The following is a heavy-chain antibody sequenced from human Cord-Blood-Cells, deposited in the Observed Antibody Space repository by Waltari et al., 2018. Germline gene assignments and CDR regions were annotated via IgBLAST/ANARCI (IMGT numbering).Heavy chain of an antibody. J-gene: IGHJ4*02. CDR1: GFTFSSYS. CDR3: ARDGFDFWSGPGY. V-gene: IGHV3-21*01. D-gene: IGHD3-3*01. Sequence: EVQLVESGGGLVKPGGPLRLSCAASGFTFSSYSMNWVRKAPGKGLEVVSYISSSSYIYYADSVKGLFTISRDNAKNSRYLQMNSLRVEDTAVYYCARDGFDFWSGPGYWGQGTLVTVSS. CDR2: ISSSSYI.